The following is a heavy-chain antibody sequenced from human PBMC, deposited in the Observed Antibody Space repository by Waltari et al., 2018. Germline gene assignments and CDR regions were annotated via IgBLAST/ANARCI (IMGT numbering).Heavy chain of an antibody. J-gene: IGHJ4*02. CDR1: GGCISSYY. CDR2: IYTSGST. D-gene: IGHD6-13*01. CDR3: ARASLEYSSSWSGSGFDY. Sequence: QVQLQESGPGLVKTSETLSHTCTVTGGCISSYYWSWIRQPAGKGLEWIGRIYTSGSTNYNPSLKSRVTMSVDTSKNQFSLKLSSVTAADTAVYYCARASLEYSSSWSGSGFDYWGQGTLVTVSS. V-gene: IGHV4-4*07.